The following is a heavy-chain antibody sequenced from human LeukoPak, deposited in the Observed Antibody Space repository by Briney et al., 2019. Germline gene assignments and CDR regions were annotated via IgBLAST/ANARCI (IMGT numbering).Heavy chain of an antibody. CDR2: ISGSGGST. CDR1: GFTFSSYA. J-gene: IGHJ4*02. Sequence: PGGSLRLSCAASGFTFSSYAMSWVRQAPGKGLEWVSAISGSGGSTYYADSVKGRFTISRDNSKNTLYLQINSLRAEDTAVYYCANEPQYYYDSSGYYSDYWGQGTLVTVSS. D-gene: IGHD3-22*01. V-gene: IGHV3-23*01. CDR3: ANEPQYYYDSSGYYSDY.